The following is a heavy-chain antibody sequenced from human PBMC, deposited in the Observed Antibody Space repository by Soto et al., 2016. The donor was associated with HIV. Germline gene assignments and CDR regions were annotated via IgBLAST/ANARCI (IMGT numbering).Heavy chain of an antibody. D-gene: IGHD5-12*01. Sequence: EVQLVESGGDLIQPGGSLRLSCVASEFTFSSFWMHWVRRSPGRGLVWVSHINTDGTTMNYADSVKGRFTISRDNAKNTLFLQMNSLRVDDTAVYYCVAIRAGRGYNGHHYFVDYWGQGTPVTVSS. CDR1: EFTFSSFW. CDR3: VAIRAGRGYNGHHYFVDY. CDR2: INTDGTTM. J-gene: IGHJ4*02. V-gene: IGHV3-74*01.